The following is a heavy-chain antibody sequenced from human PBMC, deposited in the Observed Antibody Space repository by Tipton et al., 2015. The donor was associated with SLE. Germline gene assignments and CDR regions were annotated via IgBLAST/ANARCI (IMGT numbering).Heavy chain of an antibody. V-gene: IGHV4-34*01. D-gene: IGHD6-13*01. Sequence: TLSLTCAVYGGSFSGYYWSWIRQPPGKGLEWIGEINHRGSTNYNPSLKSRVTISVDTSKNQFSLKLTSVTAADTGVYYCAKDFSSSPGWFDPWGPGTLVTVAS. CDR1: GGSFSGYY. CDR3: AKDFSSSPGWFDP. J-gene: IGHJ5*02. CDR2: INHRGST.